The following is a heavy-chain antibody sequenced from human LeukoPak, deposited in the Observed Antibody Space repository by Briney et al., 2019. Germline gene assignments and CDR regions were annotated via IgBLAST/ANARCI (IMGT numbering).Heavy chain of an antibody. D-gene: IGHD2-15*01. CDR3: AKAPLGRCTGVICYYFDY. CDR2: ISGSDAGT. Sequence: GGSLRLSCTVSGFTVSDNSMSWVRQAPGKGLEWVSAISGSDAGTYYADSVKGRFTISRDNSKNTLYLQMNSLRAEDAAVYYCAKAPLGRCTGVICYYFDYWGQGTLVTVSS. V-gene: IGHV3-23*01. J-gene: IGHJ4*02. CDR1: GFTVSDNS.